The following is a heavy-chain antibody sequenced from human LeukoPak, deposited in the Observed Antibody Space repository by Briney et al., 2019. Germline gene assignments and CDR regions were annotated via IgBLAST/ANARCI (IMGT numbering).Heavy chain of an antibody. CDR3: ARDFPFGDHLDY. Sequence: GGSLRLSCAASGFTFSDYYMSWIRQAPGKGLEWVSYISSSSSYTSYADSVKGRFTISRDNAKNSLYLQMNSLRAEDTAVYYCARDFPFGDHLDYWGQGTLVTVSS. D-gene: IGHD2-21*02. CDR2: ISSSSSYT. J-gene: IGHJ4*02. CDR1: GFTFSDYY. V-gene: IGHV3-11*06.